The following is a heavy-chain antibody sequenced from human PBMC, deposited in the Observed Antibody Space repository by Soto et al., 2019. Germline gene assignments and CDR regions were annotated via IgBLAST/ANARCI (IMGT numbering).Heavy chain of an antibody. J-gene: IGHJ4*02. CDR3: ASVTFGGVVLAH. CDR2: IYLNGNT. CDR1: AASFSKYY. Sequence: KPSETLSLTCTVSAASFSKYYWSWIRQPPGKGLEWIGYIYLNGNTNYNPSLKRRVTISMDTSKKQISLNLTSVTDADTAVYYCASVTFGGVVLAHWGQGTLVTVSS. V-gene: IGHV4-59*01. D-gene: IGHD3-16*01.